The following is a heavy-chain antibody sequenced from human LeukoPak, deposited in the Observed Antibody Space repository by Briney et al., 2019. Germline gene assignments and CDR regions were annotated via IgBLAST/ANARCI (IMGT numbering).Heavy chain of an antibody. J-gene: IGHJ4*02. V-gene: IGHV1-18*01. CDR3: ARAAAGIDGNRRYSGKVFDY. CDR2: ISAYNGNT. Sequence: GGTLRLSCAASGFTFTSYGISWVRQAPGQGLEWMGWISAYNGNTSYAQKLQGRVTMTTDTSTSTAYMELRSLRSDDTAVYYCARAAAGIDGNRRYSGKVFDYWGQGTLVTVSS. CDR1: GFTFTSYG. D-gene: IGHD6-13*01.